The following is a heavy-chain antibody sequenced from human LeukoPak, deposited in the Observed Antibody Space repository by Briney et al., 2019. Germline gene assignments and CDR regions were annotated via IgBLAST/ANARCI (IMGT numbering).Heavy chain of an antibody. D-gene: IGHD3-10*01. V-gene: IGHV3-48*03. CDR1: GFTFSNYE. Sequence: PGGSLRLSCAASGFTFSNYEMNWVRQAPGKGLEWVSYISGSGSTIYYADSVKGRFTISRDNAKNSLYLQVNSLRAEDTAVYYCARGADYYGSAYFDCWGQGTLVTVSS. J-gene: IGHJ4*02. CDR3: ARGADYYGSAYFDC. CDR2: ISGSGSTI.